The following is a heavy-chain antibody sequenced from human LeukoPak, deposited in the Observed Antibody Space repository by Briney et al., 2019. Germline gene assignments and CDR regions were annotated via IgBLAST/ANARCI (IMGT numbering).Heavy chain of an antibody. CDR3: ARARREEMATIQGTFDY. V-gene: IGHV6-1*01. J-gene: IGHJ4*02. CDR1: GDSVSSNSAA. CDR2: TYYRSKWYN. Sequence: SQTLSLTCAISGDSVSSNSAAWNWIRQSPSRGLEWLGRTYYRSKWYNDYAVSVKCRITINPDTSKNQFSLQLNSVTPEDTAVYYCARARREEMATIQGTFDYWGQGTLVTVSS. D-gene: IGHD5-24*01.